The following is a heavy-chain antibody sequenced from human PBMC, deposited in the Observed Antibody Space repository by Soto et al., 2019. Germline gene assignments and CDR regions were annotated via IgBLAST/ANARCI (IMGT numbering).Heavy chain of an antibody. J-gene: IGHJ6*02. D-gene: IGHD3-3*01. CDR1: GYTFTSYD. V-gene: IGHV1-46*01. Sequence: ASVKVSCKASGYTFTSYDMHWVRQAPGQGLEWMGIINPSGGSTSYAQKFQGRVTMTRDTSTSTVYMELSSLRSEDTAVYYCAREYYDFWSGYPRPTGSDGMDVWGQGTTVTVSS. CDR2: INPSGGST. CDR3: AREYYDFWSGYPRPTGSDGMDV.